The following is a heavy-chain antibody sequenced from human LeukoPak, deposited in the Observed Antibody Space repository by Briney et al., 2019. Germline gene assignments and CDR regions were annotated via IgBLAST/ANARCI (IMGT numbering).Heavy chain of an antibody. D-gene: IGHD2-8*01. CDR2: ISGSGSDI. CDR3: STDPRLLIY. J-gene: IGHJ4*01. Sequence: AGGSLRLSCVVSGFGFRDSYMTWIRQTPGKGLEWLAYISGSGSDIYYADSVKGRFTISRDNAKNTLYLQMNSLRPDDTALYYCSTDPRLLIYWGHGTLVTVSS. V-gene: IGHV3-11*01. CDR1: GFGFRDSY.